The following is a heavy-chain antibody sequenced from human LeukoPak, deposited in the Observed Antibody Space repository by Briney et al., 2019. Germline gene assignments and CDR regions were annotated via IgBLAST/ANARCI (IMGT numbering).Heavy chain of an antibody. V-gene: IGHV3-30-3*01. CDR3: ARVYAPKFFGVGRYFDY. J-gene: IGHJ4*02. CDR2: ISYDGSNK. Sequence: GGSLRLSCVASGFTFSSYAMHWVRQAPGKGLEWVAVISYDGSNKYYADSVKGRFTISRDNSKNTLYLQMNSLRAEDTAVYYCARVYAPKFFGVGRYFDYWGQGTLVTVSS. D-gene: IGHD3-3*01. CDR1: GFTFSSYA.